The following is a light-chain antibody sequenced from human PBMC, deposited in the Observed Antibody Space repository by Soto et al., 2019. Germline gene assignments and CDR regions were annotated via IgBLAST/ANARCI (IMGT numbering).Light chain of an antibody. Sequence: EIVMTQSPATLSVSPGERATLSCRASQRVSRNLAWYQQKPGQAPRLLIYGASTRATGIPARFSGSGSETDLTLTISSLQSEDFAVYYCQQYNNWPPYTVGQGTKLEIK. CDR1: QRVSRN. CDR3: QQYNNWPPYT. CDR2: GAS. J-gene: IGKJ2*01. V-gene: IGKV3-15*01.